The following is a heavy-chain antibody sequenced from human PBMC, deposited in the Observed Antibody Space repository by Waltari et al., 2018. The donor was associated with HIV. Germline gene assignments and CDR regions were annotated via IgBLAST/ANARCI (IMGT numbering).Heavy chain of an antibody. J-gene: IGHJ3*02. Sequence: EVQLVESGGGLVKPGGSLRLSCAASGFTFSSYRLNWVRQAPGKGLEWVSSISSSSSYIYYADEGKGRFTISRDNAKNSLYLQMNSLRAEDTAVYYCARDRGTMIVVVNGLSAFDIWGQGTMVTVSS. CDR1: GFTFSSYR. D-gene: IGHD3-22*01. CDR2: ISSSSSYI. CDR3: ARDRGTMIVVVNGLSAFDI. V-gene: IGHV3-21*01.